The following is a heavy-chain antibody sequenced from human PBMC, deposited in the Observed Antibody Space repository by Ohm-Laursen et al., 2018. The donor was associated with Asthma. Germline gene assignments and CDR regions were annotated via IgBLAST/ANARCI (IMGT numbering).Heavy chain of an antibody. V-gene: IGHV3-21*01. D-gene: IGHD2-2*01. CDR3: ARVNCSSTSCHYYYYYYGMDV. CDR1: GYTFSRYS. Sequence: SLRLSCSASGYTFSRYSIHWVRQIPGKGLEWVASISTASSFIYYADSVRGRFTTSRDNARNSVYLQMNSLRAEDTAVYYCARVNCSSTSCHYYYYYYGMDVWGQGTTVTVSS. J-gene: IGHJ6*02. CDR2: ISTASSFI.